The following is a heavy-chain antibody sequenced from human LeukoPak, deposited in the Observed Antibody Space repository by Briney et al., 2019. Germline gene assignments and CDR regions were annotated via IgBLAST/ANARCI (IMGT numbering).Heavy chain of an antibody. Sequence: GGSLRLSCAASGFTFSRSAMTWVRQGPGTGLEFVASIIYSGGATYYADSVKGRFTISRDNSRNTLYLQMNSLRAEDTALYYCAKDGLYYDGSEHVYYFDSWGQGTLVTVSS. CDR3: AKDGLYYDGSEHVYYFDS. CDR1: GFTFSRSA. CDR2: IIYSGGAT. V-gene: IGHV3-23*01. J-gene: IGHJ4*02. D-gene: IGHD3-22*01.